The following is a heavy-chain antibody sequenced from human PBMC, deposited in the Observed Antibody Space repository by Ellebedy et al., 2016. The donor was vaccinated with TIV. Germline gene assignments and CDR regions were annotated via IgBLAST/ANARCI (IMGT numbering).Heavy chain of an antibody. CDR2: INPNSGGT. V-gene: IGHV1-2*02. CDR3: ARDSSGWGSIDY. J-gene: IGHJ4*02. Sequence: AASVKVSFKSSGYTFTGYYMHWVRQAPGQGLEWMGWINPNSGGTNYGQKFQGRVPMTRDTSISPAYMELSRLRSDDTAVYYCARDSSGWGSIDYWGQGTLVTVSS. CDR1: GYTFTGYY. D-gene: IGHD6-19*01.